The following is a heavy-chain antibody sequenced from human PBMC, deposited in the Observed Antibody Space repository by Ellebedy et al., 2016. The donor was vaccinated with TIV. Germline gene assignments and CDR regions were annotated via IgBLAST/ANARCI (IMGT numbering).Heavy chain of an antibody. D-gene: IGHD4-17*01. V-gene: IGHV4-59*01. J-gene: IGHJ4*02. CDR2: IDYSGST. CDR3: ARVDGDYCDY. CDR1: GGSISSYY. Sequence: MPSETLSLTCTVSGGSISSYYWNWIRQPPGKGLEWIGYIDYSGSTNYNPSLKSRVTISVDTSKNQFSLKLSSVTAADTAVYYCARVDGDYCDYWGQGTLVTVSS.